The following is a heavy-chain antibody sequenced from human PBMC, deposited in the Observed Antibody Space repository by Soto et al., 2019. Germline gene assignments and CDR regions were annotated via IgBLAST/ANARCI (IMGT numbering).Heavy chain of an antibody. CDR2: ISGSGSNI. D-gene: IGHD1-26*01. J-gene: IGHJ4*02. CDR1: GFTFSSYA. Sequence: GGSLRLSCAASGFTFSSYAMSWVRQAPGKGLEWVSAISGSGSNIYYADSVKGRFTISRDNAKNTLYLQMNSLRAEDTAVYYCARDTSYYFDYWGQGTLVTVSS. CDR3: ARDTSYYFDY. V-gene: IGHV3-23*01.